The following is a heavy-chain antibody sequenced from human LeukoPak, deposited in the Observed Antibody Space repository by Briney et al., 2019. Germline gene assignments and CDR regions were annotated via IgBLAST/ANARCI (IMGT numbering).Heavy chain of an antibody. Sequence: GGSLRLSCAASGFTFSNYALSWVRQAPGKGLEWVSAISESDNSTYYADSVKGRFTISRDNSKNTLYLQMNSLTAEDTAIYYCARDPTAAGTGYWGQGTLVIVSS. J-gene: IGHJ4*02. V-gene: IGHV3-23*01. D-gene: IGHD6-13*01. CDR1: GFTFSNYA. CDR3: ARDPTAAGTGY. CDR2: ISESDNST.